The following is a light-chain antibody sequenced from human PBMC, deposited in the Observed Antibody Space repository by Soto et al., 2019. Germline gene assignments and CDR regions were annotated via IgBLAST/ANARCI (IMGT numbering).Light chain of an antibody. CDR1: QSISSW. CDR2: DAS. J-gene: IGKJ5*01. CDR3: LQYNSYPFT. Sequence: DIQMTQSPSSLSASVVDRVTITCLASQSISSWLAWYQQKPGKAPKLLIYDASSLESGVPSRFSGSGSGTEFTLTISSLQPEDFATYYCLQYNSYPFTCGQGTRREIK. V-gene: IGKV1-5*01.